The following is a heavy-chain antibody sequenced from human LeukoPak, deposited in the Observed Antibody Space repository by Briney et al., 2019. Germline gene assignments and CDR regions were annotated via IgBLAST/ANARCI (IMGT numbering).Heavy chain of an antibody. CDR2: IKSKSDGWAT. D-gene: IGHD5-12*01. J-gene: IGHJ4*02. V-gene: IGHV3-15*01. Sequence: PGGTLRLSCAGSGFTFSNAWMMWVRQAPGKGLEGVVNIKSKSDGWATDYAAAVNGRLTISSDKDYKELLYLKMNDTKTEDAGMYCCTLRGYSGYDYYWGQGSLVTVSA. CDR3: TLRGYSGYDYY. CDR1: GFTFSNAW.